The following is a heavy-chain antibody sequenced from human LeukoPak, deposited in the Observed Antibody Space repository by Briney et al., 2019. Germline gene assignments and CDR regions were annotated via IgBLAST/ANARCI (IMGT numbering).Heavy chain of an antibody. D-gene: IGHD3-10*01. Sequence: SETLSLTCAVYGGSFSGYYWSWIRQPPGKGLEWIGEINHSGSTNYNPSLKRRVTISVDTSKNNVALKLSSVTASDTAVYYCARANLQYDIPMVRGAVDYWGQGTLVTVSS. CDR3: ARANLQYDIPMVRGAVDY. J-gene: IGHJ4*02. CDR1: GGSFSGYY. CDR2: INHSGST. V-gene: IGHV4-34*01.